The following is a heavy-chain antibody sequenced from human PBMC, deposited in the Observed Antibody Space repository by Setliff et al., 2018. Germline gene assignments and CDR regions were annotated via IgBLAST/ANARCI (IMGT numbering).Heavy chain of an antibody. J-gene: IGHJ4*02. CDR3: AREGRWDYSYPIY. D-gene: IGHD4-4*01. CDR2: ISYDGAT. V-gene: IGHV4-39*01. CDR1: DDSFDSASYY. Sequence: SETLSLTCTVSDDSFDSASYYWGWIRQPPGKGLEWIGSISYDGATKYNSSLRGRGTLSRYVSKRQIALRLSSVTAVDAAVYYCAREGRWDYSYPIYWGQGIMVTVSS.